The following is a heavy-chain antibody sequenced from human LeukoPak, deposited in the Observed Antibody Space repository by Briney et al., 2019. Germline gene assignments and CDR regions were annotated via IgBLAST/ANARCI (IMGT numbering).Heavy chain of an antibody. Sequence: GGSLRLSCAASGFTVSSNYMTWVRQAPGKGLEWVSLIYSGGSTYYADSVKGRFTISRDNSKNTLYLQMNSLRAEDTAVYYCASSSPIYGSGSYYQYWGQGTLVTVSS. CDR2: IYSGGST. D-gene: IGHD3-10*01. CDR1: GFTVSSNY. CDR3: ASSSPIYGSGSYYQY. V-gene: IGHV3-53*01. J-gene: IGHJ4*02.